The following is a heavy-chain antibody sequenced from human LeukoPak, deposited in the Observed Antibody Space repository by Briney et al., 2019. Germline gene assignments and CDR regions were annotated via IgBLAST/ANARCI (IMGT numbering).Heavy chain of an antibody. D-gene: IGHD3-16*01. Sequence: PGGSLRLSCEASGFTFTNYAMTWVRQTPGKGMEWLSYISNSGNTAIYADSVKGRFSVSRDNSNNVLFLQMSNLRADGSAVYYCAKRLTLGVFDVWGQGTVVTVSS. CDR2: ISNSGNTA. J-gene: IGHJ3*01. V-gene: IGHV3-23*01. CDR3: AKRLTLGVFDV. CDR1: GFTFTNYA.